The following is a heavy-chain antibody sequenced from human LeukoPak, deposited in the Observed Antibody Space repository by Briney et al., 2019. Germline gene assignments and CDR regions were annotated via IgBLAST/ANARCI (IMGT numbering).Heavy chain of an antibody. D-gene: IGHD3-9*01. Sequence: GGSLRLSCAASGFTFSSYGMHWVRQAPGKGLEWVAFIRYDGSNKYYADSVKGRFTISRDNSKNTLYLQMNSLRAEDTAAYYCAKGPYDILTGYPISAEYFQHWGQGTLVTVSS. J-gene: IGHJ1*01. CDR3: AKGPYDILTGYPISAEYFQH. V-gene: IGHV3-30*02. CDR1: GFTFSSYG. CDR2: IRYDGSNK.